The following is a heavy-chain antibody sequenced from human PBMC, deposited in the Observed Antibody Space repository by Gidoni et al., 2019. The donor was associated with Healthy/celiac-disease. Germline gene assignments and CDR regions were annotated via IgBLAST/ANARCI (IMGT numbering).Heavy chain of an antibody. CDR1: GSPFSDYY. V-gene: IGHV3-11*01. J-gene: IGHJ6*02. Sequence: QVQLVESGGGLVKPGGSLRLSCESSGSPFSDYYMSWIRQAPGKGLEWVSYISSSGSTIYYADSVKGRFTISRDNAKNSLYLQMNSLRAEDTAVYYCASLPLEYYYYGMDVWGQGTTVTVSS. CDR2: ISSSGSTI. CDR3: ASLPLEYYYYGMDV. D-gene: IGHD3-16*02.